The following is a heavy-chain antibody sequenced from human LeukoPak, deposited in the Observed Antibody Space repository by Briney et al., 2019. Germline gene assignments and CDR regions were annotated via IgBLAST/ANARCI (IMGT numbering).Heavy chain of an antibody. CDR1: GYTFNTYG. CDR3: AKNGVGALSIAGGPNDY. Sequence: ASVKVSCKASGYTFNTYGITWVRQAPGQGLEWMGWISGYNGKTKYAQKLQDRVTMTTDTSTTTAYMELRSLTSDDTAVYYCAKNGVGALSIAGGPNDYWGQGTLVTVSS. J-gene: IGHJ4*02. D-gene: IGHD1-26*01. V-gene: IGHV1-18*01. CDR2: ISGYNGKT.